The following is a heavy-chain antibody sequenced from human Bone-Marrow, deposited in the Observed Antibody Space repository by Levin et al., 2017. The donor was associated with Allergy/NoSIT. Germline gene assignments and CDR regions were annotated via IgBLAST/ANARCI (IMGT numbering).Heavy chain of an antibody. V-gene: IGHV3-23*01. CDR1: GFTFSSYA. CDR2: ISSSGRTT. J-gene: IGHJ4*02. CDR3: AKRGSADQKFFDS. D-gene: IGHD6-25*01. Sequence: PGGSLRLSCAASGFTFSSYAMSWARQAPGKGLEWVSVISSSGRTTYYSDPVKGRFTISRDNSKSTLYLQMSSLRPEDTAVYYFAKRGSADQKFFDSWGQGTLVAVSS.